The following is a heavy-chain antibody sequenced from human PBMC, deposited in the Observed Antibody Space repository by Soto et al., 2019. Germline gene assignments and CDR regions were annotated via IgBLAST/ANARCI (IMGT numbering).Heavy chain of an antibody. Sequence: EVQLVESGGELIQPGGSLRLSCAASGFAAGGFYMNWVRQAPGKGLEWVSVMFTTGTTYYADSVKGRFTISRDDSKNTLYLQMNSLRAEDTAVYYCARERYSYGFDYWGQGTVVTVSS. V-gene: IGHV3-53*01. CDR3: ARERYSYGFDY. CDR1: GFAAGGFY. CDR2: MFTTGTT. J-gene: IGHJ4*02. D-gene: IGHD5-18*01.